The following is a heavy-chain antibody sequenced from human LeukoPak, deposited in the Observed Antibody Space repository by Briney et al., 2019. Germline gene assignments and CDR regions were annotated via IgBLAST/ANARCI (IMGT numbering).Heavy chain of an antibody. CDR3: ASTPEYYYDSSGTH. Sequence: GGSLRLSCAASGFTFSSYAMSWVRQAPGKGLEWVSAISGSGGSTYYADSVKGRFTISRDNSKNTLYLQMNSLRAEDTAVYYCASTPEYYYDSSGTHWGQGTLVTVSS. D-gene: IGHD3-22*01. J-gene: IGHJ1*01. CDR2: ISGSGGST. V-gene: IGHV3-23*01. CDR1: GFTFSSYA.